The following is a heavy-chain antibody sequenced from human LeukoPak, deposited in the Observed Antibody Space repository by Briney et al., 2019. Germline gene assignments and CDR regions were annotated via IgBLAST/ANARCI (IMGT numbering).Heavy chain of an antibody. J-gene: IGHJ4*02. V-gene: IGHV4-34*01. CDR2: INHSGST. Sequence: SETLSLTCAVYGGSFSGYYWSWIRQPPGKGLEWIGEINHSGSTNYNPSLKSRVTISVGTSKNQFSLKLSSVTAADTAIYYCARAVSGRFDYWGQGTLVTVSS. CDR3: ARAVSGRFDY. CDR1: GGSFSGYY. D-gene: IGHD6-19*01.